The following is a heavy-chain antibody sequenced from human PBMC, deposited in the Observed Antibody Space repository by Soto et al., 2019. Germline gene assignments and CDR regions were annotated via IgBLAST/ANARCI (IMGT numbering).Heavy chain of an antibody. Sequence: GASVKVSCKASGGTFSSYTISWVRQAPGQGLEWMGRIIPILGIANYAQKFQGRVTITADKSTSTAYMELSSLRSEDTAVYYCARDVGDYERRDWFDPWGQGTLVTVSS. J-gene: IGHJ5*02. CDR1: GGTFSSYT. CDR2: IIPILGIA. CDR3: ARDVGDYERRDWFDP. D-gene: IGHD4-17*01. V-gene: IGHV1-69*04.